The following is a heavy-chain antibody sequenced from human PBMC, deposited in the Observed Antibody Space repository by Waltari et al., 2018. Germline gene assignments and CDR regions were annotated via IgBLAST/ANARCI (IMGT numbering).Heavy chain of an antibody. J-gene: IGHJ3*02. Sequence: QVQLVQSGAEVKKPGASVKVSCKASGYTFTGYYMHWVRQAPGQGLEWMGWINPNSGGTNYAQKCQGRVTMTRDTSISTAYMGLSRLRSDDTAVYYCAREYRATVKGLWAFDIWGQGTMVTVSS. CDR2: INPNSGGT. D-gene: IGHD4-4*01. CDR3: AREYRATVKGLWAFDI. CDR1: GYTFTGYY. V-gene: IGHV1-2*02.